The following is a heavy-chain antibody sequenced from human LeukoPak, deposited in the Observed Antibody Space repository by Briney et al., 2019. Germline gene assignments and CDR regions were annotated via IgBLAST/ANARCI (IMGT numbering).Heavy chain of an antibody. CDR2: INHSGSI. Sequence: SETLSLTCAVYGGSFSGYYWIWIRQPPGKGLEWIGEINHSGSINYNPSLKSRVTISVETSTNQFSLKLSSVTAAATAVYSCARITGSGWYDAFDIWGQGTMVTVSS. D-gene: IGHD6-19*01. V-gene: IGHV4-34*01. CDR3: ARITGSGWYDAFDI. J-gene: IGHJ3*02. CDR1: GGSFSGYY.